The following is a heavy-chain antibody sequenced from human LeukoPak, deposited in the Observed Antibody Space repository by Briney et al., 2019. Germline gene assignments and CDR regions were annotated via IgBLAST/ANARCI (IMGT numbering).Heavy chain of an antibody. D-gene: IGHD3-10*01. CDR2: ISGSGGST. CDR3: AKGSGTLYYYGSGSYDWFDP. V-gene: IGHV3-23*01. Sequence: GGSLRLSCAASGFTFSSYSMNWVRQAPGKGLEWVSAISGSGGSTYYADSVKGRFTISRDNSKNMMYLQMNSLRAEDTAVYYCAKGSGTLYYYGSGSYDWFDPWGQGTLVTVSS. J-gene: IGHJ5*02. CDR1: GFTFSSYS.